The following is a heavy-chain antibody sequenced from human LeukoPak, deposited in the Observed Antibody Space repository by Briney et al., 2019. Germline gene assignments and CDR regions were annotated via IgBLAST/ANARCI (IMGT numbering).Heavy chain of an antibody. Sequence: SETLPLTCTVSGGSISSYYWSWIRQPPGKGLEWIGYIYYSGSTNYNPSLKSRVTISVDTSKNQFSLKLSSVTAADTAVYYCARWVDYYDSSGYYYSNWFDPWGQGTLVTVSS. CDR2: IYYSGST. CDR1: GGSISSYY. CDR3: ARWVDYYDSSGYYYSNWFDP. V-gene: IGHV4-59*01. J-gene: IGHJ5*02. D-gene: IGHD3-22*01.